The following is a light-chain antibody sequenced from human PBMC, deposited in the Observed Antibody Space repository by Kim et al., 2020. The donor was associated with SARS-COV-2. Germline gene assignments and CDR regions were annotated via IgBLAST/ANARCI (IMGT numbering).Light chain of an antibody. V-gene: IGLV2-8*01. CDR3: SSYAGSKHWM. J-gene: IGLJ3*02. CDR1: STDVGGYNY. Sequence: GQSVTIACTGTSTDVGGYNYVSWYQQHPGKAPKLMIFEVSKRPSGVPDRFSGSRSGNTASLTVSGLRAEDEADYYCSSYAGSKHWMFGGGTQLTVL. CDR2: EVS.